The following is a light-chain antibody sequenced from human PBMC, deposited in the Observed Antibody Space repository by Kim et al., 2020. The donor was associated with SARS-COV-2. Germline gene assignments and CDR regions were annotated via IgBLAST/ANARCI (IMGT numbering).Light chain of an antibody. V-gene: IGLV3-21*04. CDR1: TVGDYR. CDR3: QVWDSLSDHYV. Sequence: PGETDRITCGKDTVGDYRVHRYQRKPGQAPAGVIAYDSARPSGVPGPFSGSNSGNTATLAISRVEAGDEADYHCQVWDSLSDHYVFGSGTKVTVL. J-gene: IGLJ1*01. CDR2: YDS.